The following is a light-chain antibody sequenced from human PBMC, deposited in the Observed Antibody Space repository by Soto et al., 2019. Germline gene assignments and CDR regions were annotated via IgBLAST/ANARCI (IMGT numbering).Light chain of an antibody. CDR2: GAS. V-gene: IGKV3-20*01. CDR3: LQYTSPPWT. CDR1: QSVSSSY. J-gene: IGKJ1*01. Sequence: EIVLTQSPGTLSLSPGERATLSCRASQSVSSSYLAWYQQKPGQAPRLLIYGASSRATGIPDRFSGSGSGTDFTLTISRLEPEDFAVYYCLQYTSPPWTLGQGTKVETK.